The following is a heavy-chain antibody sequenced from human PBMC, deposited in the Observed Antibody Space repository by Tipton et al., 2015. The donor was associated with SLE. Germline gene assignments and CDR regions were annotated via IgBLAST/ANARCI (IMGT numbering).Heavy chain of an antibody. CDR1: GGSFSDSY. Sequence: TLSLTCTVHGGSFSDSYWSWIRQPPGKGLEWIGYIYSSGSTNYNPSLKSRVTISVDTSENQFSLKLNSLTAADTAVYYCARDKYCSGGSCFDWYLDLWGRGTLVTVSS. CDR3: ARDKYCSGGSCFDWYLDL. V-gene: IGHV4-4*08. D-gene: IGHD2-15*01. J-gene: IGHJ2*01. CDR2: IYSSGST.